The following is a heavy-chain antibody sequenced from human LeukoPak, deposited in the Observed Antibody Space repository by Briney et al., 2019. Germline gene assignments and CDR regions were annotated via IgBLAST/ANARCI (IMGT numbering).Heavy chain of an antibody. CDR3: ARRVGSSDCFDY. Sequence: SETLSLTCTVSGYSISSGFYWGWIRQPPGEGLEWIGNVYHGGSSYYNPSLKSRVTISVDTSKNPFSLNLYSVTAADTAVYYCARRVGSSDCFDYWGQGTLVTVSS. CDR2: VYHGGSS. D-gene: IGHD2-21*02. CDR1: GYSISSGFY. V-gene: IGHV4-38-2*02. J-gene: IGHJ4*02.